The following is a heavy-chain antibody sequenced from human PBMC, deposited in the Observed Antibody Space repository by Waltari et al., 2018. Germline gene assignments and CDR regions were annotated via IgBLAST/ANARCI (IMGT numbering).Heavy chain of an antibody. CDR3: ARLEPGIAAGGDY. CDR1: GGTFSSYA. V-gene: IGHV1-69*08. Sequence: QVQLVQSGAEVKKPGSSVKVSCKASGGTFSSYAISWVRQAPGQGLEWMGMIIPIFGTANYAQEVQGRVTITADKSTSTAYMELSSLRSEDTAVYYCARLEPGIAAGGDYWGQGTLVTVSS. J-gene: IGHJ4*02. D-gene: IGHD6-13*01. CDR2: IIPIFGTA.